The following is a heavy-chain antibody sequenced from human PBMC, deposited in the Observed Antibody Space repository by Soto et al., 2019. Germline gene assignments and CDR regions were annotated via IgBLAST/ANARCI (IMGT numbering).Heavy chain of an antibody. CDR3: ARDHHSYYYDSSGYNSYFDY. CDR2: ISAYNGNT. Sequence: ASVKVSCKASGYTFTSYGISWVRQAPGQGLEWMGWISAYNGNTNYAQKLQGRVTMTTDTSTSTAYMELRSLRSDDTAVYYCARDHHSYYYDSSGYNSYFDYWGQGALVTVSS. V-gene: IGHV1-18*01. J-gene: IGHJ4*02. CDR1: GYTFTSYG. D-gene: IGHD3-22*01.